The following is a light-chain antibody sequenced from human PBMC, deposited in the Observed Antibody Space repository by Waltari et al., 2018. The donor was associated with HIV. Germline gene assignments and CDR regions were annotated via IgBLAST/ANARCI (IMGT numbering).Light chain of an antibody. CDR3: AAWDNSLTAVV. Sequence: QSVLTQPPSVSAAPGQKVTVSCSGTSSNIGSSYVAGYQQLPGTAPKLLIYDNTNRPSGIPDRFSGSRSGTSATLGITELQTGDEADYFCAAWDNSLTAVVFGGGTKLTVL. CDR2: DNT. CDR1: SSNIGSSY. J-gene: IGLJ2*01. V-gene: IGLV1-51*01.